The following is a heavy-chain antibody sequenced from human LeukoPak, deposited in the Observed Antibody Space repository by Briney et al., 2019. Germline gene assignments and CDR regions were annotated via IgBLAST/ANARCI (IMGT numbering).Heavy chain of an antibody. CDR2: IIPIFGIA. J-gene: IGHJ5*02. Sequence: SVKVSCKASGGTFSSYAISWVRQAPGQGLEWMERIIPIFGIANYAQKFQGRVTITADKSTSTAYMELSSLRSEDTAVYYCARDEMATTYWFDPWGQGTLVTVSS. CDR3: ARDEMATTYWFDP. CDR1: GGTFSSYA. D-gene: IGHD5-24*01. V-gene: IGHV1-69*04.